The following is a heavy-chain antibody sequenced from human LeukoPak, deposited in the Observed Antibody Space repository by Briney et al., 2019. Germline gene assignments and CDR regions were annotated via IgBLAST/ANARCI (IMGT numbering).Heavy chain of an antibody. CDR2: ISGDSGST. CDR1: GFTFSSYA. CDR3: AKGLYWYKNWFDP. J-gene: IGHJ5*02. Sequence: GGTLRLSCAASGFTFSSYAMSWVRQAPGKGLEWVSTISGDSGSTYYADSVKGLFTISRDNSKNTLYLQMNSLRAEDTAVYYCAKGLYWYKNWFDPWGQGTLVTVSS. V-gene: IGHV3-23*01. D-gene: IGHD1-14*01.